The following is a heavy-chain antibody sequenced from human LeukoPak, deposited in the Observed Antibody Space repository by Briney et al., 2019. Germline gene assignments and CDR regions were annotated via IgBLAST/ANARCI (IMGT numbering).Heavy chain of an antibody. CDR3: ARAVPYYYGSGSYYPLTFWFDP. CDR1: GYSFITYW. V-gene: IGHV5-51*01. CDR2: IYPGDSDT. D-gene: IGHD3-10*01. J-gene: IGHJ5*02. Sequence: PGESLKISCKGSGYSFITYWIGWVRQMPGKGLEWMGIIYPGDSDTRYSPSFQGQVTISADKSISTAYLQWSSLKASDTAMYYCARAVPYYYGSGSYYPLTFWFDPWGQGTLVTVSS.